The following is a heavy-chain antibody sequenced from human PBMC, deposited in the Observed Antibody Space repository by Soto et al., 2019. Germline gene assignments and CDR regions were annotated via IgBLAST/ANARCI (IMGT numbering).Heavy chain of an antibody. D-gene: IGHD3-10*01. J-gene: IGHJ4*02. Sequence: SETLSLTCTVSGGSISSGGYYWSWIRQHPGKGLEWIGYIYYSGSTYYNPSLKSRVTISVDTSKNQFSLKLSSVTAADTAVYYCARSMVRGVWASSDFDYWGQGTLVTVSS. CDR1: GGSISSGGYY. V-gene: IGHV4-31*03. CDR3: ARSMVRGVWASSDFDY. CDR2: IYYSGST.